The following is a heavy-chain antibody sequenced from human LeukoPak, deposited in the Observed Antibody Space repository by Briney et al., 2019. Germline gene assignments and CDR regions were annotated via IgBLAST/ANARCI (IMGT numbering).Heavy chain of an antibody. D-gene: IGHD4-17*01. V-gene: IGHV1-69*04. CDR2: IIPILGIA. CDR3: TRGGGYGDYLVFDY. Sequence: ASVKVSCKASGGTFSSYSISWVRQAPGQGLEWMGRIIPILGIANYTQKFQGRVTITADKSTSTAYMELSSLRSEDTAVYYCTRGGGYGDYLVFDYWGQGTLVTVSS. J-gene: IGHJ4*02. CDR1: GGTFSSYS.